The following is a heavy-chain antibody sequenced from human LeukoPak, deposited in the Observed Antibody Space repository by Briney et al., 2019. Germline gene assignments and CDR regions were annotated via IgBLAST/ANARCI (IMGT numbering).Heavy chain of an antibody. J-gene: IGHJ5*02. Sequence: SETLSLTCAVSGGSISSGGYSWSWIRQPPGKGLEWIGEINHSGSTNYNPSLKSRVTISVDTSKNQFSLNLTSVTAADTAVYYCARFTPQGYGWGGYNRFDPWGQGTLVTVSS. CDR1: GGSISSGGYS. CDR2: INHSGST. CDR3: ARFTPQGYGWGGYNRFDP. D-gene: IGHD3-16*01. V-gene: IGHV4-61*08.